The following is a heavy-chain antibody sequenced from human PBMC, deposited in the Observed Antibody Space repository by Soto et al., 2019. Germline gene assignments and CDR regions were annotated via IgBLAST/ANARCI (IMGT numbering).Heavy chain of an antibody. CDR2: IYWNDDK. CDR1: GFSLSTNGVG. D-gene: IGHD3-16*02. Sequence: QITLKESGPTLVKPTQTLTLTCTLSGFSLSTNGVGVGWVRQPPGKALEWLALIYWNDDKRYSPSLRSSLPITKDTSKNQVVLKMTNMYPVDTATYYWAHRGGGEDSVWGGYRTAGAYYYVGLDVWGQGTTVTVSS. J-gene: IGHJ6*02. CDR3: AHRGGGEDSVWGGYRTAGAYYYVGLDV. V-gene: IGHV2-5*01.